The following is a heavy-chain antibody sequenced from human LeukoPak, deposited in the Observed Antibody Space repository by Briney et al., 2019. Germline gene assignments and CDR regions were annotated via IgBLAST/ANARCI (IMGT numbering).Heavy chain of an antibody. CDR2: IYNSGST. CDR3: TRVSIFGPYYYMDV. Sequence: SENLSLTCTVSGVSISSYHWTWIRQPPGEGLEWIGHIYNSGSTNYNPSLRGRVTISLDTSKNQSSLRLSSVTAADTAVYYCTRVSIFGPYYYMDVWGKGTTVTVSS. CDR1: GVSISSYH. J-gene: IGHJ6*03. V-gene: IGHV4-59*01. D-gene: IGHD3-3*01.